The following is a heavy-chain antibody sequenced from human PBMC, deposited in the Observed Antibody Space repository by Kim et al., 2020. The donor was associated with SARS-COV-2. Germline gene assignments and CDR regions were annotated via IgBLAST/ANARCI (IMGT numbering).Heavy chain of an antibody. CDR2: YN. CDR3: TRGLHGRSDY. V-gene: IGHV6-1*01. Sequence: YNDYAVAVKSRITINPDTSKNQFSLQLNSVTPEDTAVYYCTRGLHGRSDYWGQGTLVTVSS. D-gene: IGHD1-26*01. J-gene: IGHJ4*02.